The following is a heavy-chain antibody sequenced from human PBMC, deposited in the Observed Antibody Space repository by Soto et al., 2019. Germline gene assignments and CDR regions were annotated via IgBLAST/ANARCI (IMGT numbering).Heavy chain of an antibody. CDR3: ARTSRFDC. CDR1: CGSFSGYY. V-gene: IGHV4-34*01. Sequence: QVQLQQWGAGLLKPSEALSLTCAVYCGSFSGYYWSWIRQPPGKGQEWIGEINHSGSTNDNPPLKSRVTMSVDTSKNQFSLKLSSVTAADTAVYYCARTSRFDCWGQGTLVTVSS. D-gene: IGHD6-6*01. CDR2: INHSGST. J-gene: IGHJ4*02.